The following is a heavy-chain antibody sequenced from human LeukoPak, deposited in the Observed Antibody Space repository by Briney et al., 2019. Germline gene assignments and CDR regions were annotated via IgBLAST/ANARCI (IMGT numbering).Heavy chain of an antibody. D-gene: IGHD2-2*01. CDR2: ISHDGSKN. CDR1: GFTFSNYG. J-gene: IGHJ6*03. CDR3: AKGYCSSTSCSLYYYYYMDV. Sequence: GGSLRLSCAASGFTFSNYGMHWVRQAPGKGLEWVVVISHDGSKNNYADSVKGRFTIFRDNSKNTLYLQINSLRAEDTAVYYCAKGYCSSTSCSLYYYYYMDVWGKGTTVTVSS. V-gene: IGHV3-30*18.